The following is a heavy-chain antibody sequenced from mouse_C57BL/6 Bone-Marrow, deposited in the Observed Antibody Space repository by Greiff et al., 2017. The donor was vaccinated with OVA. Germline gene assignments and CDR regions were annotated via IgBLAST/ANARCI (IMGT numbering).Heavy chain of an antibody. V-gene: IGHV5-12*01. CDR1: GFTFSDYY. D-gene: IGHD1-1*01. Sequence: DVKLVESGGGLVQPGGSVKLSCAASGFTFSDYYMSRCIHTPEKRLHCVSYISNGGGSTYYPDTVKGRFTISRDNAKNTLYLQMSRLKSEDTAMYYCARKYYGSSYAMDYWGQGTSVTVSS. J-gene: IGHJ4*01. CDR3: ARKYYGSSYAMDY. CDR2: ISNGGGST.